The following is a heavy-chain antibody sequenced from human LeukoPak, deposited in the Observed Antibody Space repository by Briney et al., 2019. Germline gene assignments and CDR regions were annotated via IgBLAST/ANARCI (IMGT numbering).Heavy chain of an antibody. CDR3: ARLESSSSYYSYYGMDV. V-gene: IGHV4-30-2*01. D-gene: IGHD1-26*01. Sequence: SQTLSLTCTVSGGSISSGGYYWSWIRQPPGKGLEWIGYIYHSGSTYYNPSLKSRVTISVDTSKNQFSLKLSSVTAADTAVYYCARLESSSSYYSYYGMDVWGQGTTVTVSS. J-gene: IGHJ6*02. CDR1: GGSISSGGYY. CDR2: IYHSGST.